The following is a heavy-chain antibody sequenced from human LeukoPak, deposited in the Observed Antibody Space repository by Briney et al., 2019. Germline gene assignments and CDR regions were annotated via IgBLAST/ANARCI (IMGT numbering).Heavy chain of an antibody. CDR1: GSSLSNYW. CDR3: AEGGY. Sequence: GGSLRLPCAASGSSLSNYWMNWVRQAPGKGLEWVASIKPDGSEKYYVDSLRGRFTISRDDARNSLYLQMNSLRAEDTAVYYCAEGGYWGQGTLVTVSS. CDR2: IKPDGSEK. J-gene: IGHJ4*02. V-gene: IGHV3-7*01.